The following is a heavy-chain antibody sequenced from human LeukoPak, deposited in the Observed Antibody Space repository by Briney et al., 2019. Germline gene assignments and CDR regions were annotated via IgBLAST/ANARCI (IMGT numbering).Heavy chain of an antibody. Sequence: PGGSLRLSCAASGFTFDDYAMHWVRQAPGKGLEWVSGISWNSGSIGYADSVKGRFTISRDNAKNSLYLQMNSLRAEDMALYYCAKDASGSYYEGPFVPWGQGTLVTVSS. V-gene: IGHV3-9*03. CDR1: GFTFDDYA. D-gene: IGHD1-26*01. CDR2: ISWNSGSI. J-gene: IGHJ5*02. CDR3: AKDASGSYYEGPFVP.